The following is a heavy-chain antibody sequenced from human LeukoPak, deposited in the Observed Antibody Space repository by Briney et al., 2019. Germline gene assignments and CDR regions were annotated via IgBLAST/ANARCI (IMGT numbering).Heavy chain of an antibody. CDR2: INSDGSST. D-gene: IGHD3-10*01. CDR3: ARAGRWFGEFYPFDY. V-gene: IGHV3-74*01. J-gene: IGHJ4*02. CDR1: GFTFSSYW. Sequence: GGSLRLSCAASGFTFSSYWMHWVRQAPGKGLVWVSRINSDGSSTSYADSVKGRFTISRDNAKNTLYLQMNSLRAEDTAVYYCARAGRWFGEFYPFDYWGQGTLVTVSS.